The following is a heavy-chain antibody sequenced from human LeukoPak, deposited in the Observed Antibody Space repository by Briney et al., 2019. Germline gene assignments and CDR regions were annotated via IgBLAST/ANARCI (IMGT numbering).Heavy chain of an antibody. J-gene: IGHJ4*02. V-gene: IGHV3-74*03. CDR1: GFIFSSYW. CDR3: TRQWHPPCDY. CDR2: INGDGTST. Sequence: GGSLRLSCAASGFIFSSYWMHWVRQKPAEGPLWLSRINGDGTSTAYAHSVQGRFIISRDNAMNTLYLQMNSLRVDDTAVYYCTRQWHPPCDYWGLGTVVTVSS. D-gene: IGHD6-19*01.